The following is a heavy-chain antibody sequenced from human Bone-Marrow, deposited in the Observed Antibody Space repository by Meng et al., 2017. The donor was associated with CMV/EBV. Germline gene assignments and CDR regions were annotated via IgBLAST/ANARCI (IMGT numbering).Heavy chain of an antibody. D-gene: IGHD6-13*01. Sequence: ASVTVSCKASGYTFTGYYMHWVRQAPGQGLEWMGWINHNSGRTNYAQKFQGRVTMTRDTSISTAYMELSRLRSDDTAVYYCAREVYSSSWYKGAPEYWGQGTLVTVSS. CDR3: AREVYSSSWYKGAPEY. CDR1: GYTFTGYY. J-gene: IGHJ4*02. CDR2: INHNSGRT. V-gene: IGHV1-2*02.